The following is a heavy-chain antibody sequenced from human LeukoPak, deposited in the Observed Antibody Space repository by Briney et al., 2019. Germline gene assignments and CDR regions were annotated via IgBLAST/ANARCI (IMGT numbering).Heavy chain of an antibody. CDR2: IWPGNSDT. J-gene: IGHJ4*02. V-gene: IGHV5-51*01. CDR1: GYSFTSYW. D-gene: IGHD2-2*02. Sequence: GESLKISCKGSGYSFTSYWIGWVRQMPGKGLEWMGIIWPGNSDTRYNPSFQGQVTISADKSSSFAYLQWSSLKASDTAMYYCARQYCSSTSCYTLDFDYWGQGTLVTVSS. CDR3: ARQYCSSTSCYTLDFDY.